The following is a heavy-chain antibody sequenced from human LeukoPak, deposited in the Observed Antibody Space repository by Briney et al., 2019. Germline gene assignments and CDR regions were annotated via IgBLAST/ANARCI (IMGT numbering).Heavy chain of an antibody. CDR1: GFTFSDYY. J-gene: IGHJ4*02. D-gene: IGHD5-24*01. CDR2: ISSSGSTI. V-gene: IGHV3-11*01. Sequence: GGSLRLSCAASGFTFSDYYMSWIRQAPGKGLEWVSYISSSGSTIYYADSVKGRFTISRDNAKNSLYLQMNSLRAGDTAVYYCAKTRDGYQLFDYWGQGTLVTVSS. CDR3: AKTRDGYQLFDY.